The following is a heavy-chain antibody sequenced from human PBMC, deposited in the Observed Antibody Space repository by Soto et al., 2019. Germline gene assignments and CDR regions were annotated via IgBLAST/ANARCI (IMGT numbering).Heavy chain of an antibody. D-gene: IGHD2-15*01. CDR3: ARGTPSPLIVRSSRGPWFDP. Sequence: PSETLSLTCTVSGGSISSYYWSLIRQPPGKGLEWIGYMYYGGRTNYNPSLKSRVTISVDTSKMQVSLKLSSVTAADTAVYFCARGTPSPLIVRSSRGPWFDPWGQGTMVTVSS. J-gene: IGHJ5*02. V-gene: IGHV4-59*08. CDR1: GGSISSYY. CDR2: MYYGGRT.